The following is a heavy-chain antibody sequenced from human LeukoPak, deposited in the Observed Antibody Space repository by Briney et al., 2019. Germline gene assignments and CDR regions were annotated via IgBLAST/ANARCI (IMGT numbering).Heavy chain of an antibody. CDR2: ISGSGGST. J-gene: IGHJ4*02. Sequence: GGSLRLSCAASGFTFSINAMSWVRQAPGRGLEWVSVISGSGGSTYYADSVKGRFTISRDNSKNTLYLQMNSLRAADTAVYYCARGRSRGWPYYFDYWGQGTLVTVSS. V-gene: IGHV3-23*01. CDR3: ARGRSRGWPYYFDY. CDR1: GFTFSINA. D-gene: IGHD6-19*01.